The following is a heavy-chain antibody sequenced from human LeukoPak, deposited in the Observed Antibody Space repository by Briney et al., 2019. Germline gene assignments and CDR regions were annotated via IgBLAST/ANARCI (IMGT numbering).Heavy chain of an antibody. CDR1: GYTFTSYA. V-gene: IGHV7-4-1*02. J-gene: IGHJ6*03. CDR3: ARDGANYYYYYYMDV. D-gene: IGHD3-16*01. CDR2: INTNTGNP. Sequence: ASVKVSCKASGYTFTSYAMNWVRQAPGQGLEWMGWINTNTGNPTYAQGSTGRFVFSLDTSVGTAYLQISSLKAEDTAVYYCARDGANYYYYYYMDVWGKGTTVTVSS.